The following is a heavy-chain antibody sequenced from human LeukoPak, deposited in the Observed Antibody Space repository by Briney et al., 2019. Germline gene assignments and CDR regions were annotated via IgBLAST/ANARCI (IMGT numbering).Heavy chain of an antibody. Sequence: SETLSLTCTVSGGSISSYHWNWIRQPLGKGLEWIGYIYDSGNTNYNPSLKSRVTISVDTSQNQFSLKQSSVTAAGTAVYYCAREMGSGSEFDYWGQGTLVTVSS. CDR2: IYDSGNT. D-gene: IGHD6-19*01. J-gene: IGHJ4*02. CDR3: AREMGSGSEFDY. V-gene: IGHV4-59*01. CDR1: GGSISSYH.